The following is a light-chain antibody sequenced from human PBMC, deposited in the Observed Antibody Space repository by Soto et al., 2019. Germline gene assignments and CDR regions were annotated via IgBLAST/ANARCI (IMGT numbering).Light chain of an antibody. CDR3: AAWDDSLRAPV. J-gene: IGLJ2*01. V-gene: IGLV1-47*01. Sequence: QSVLTQPPSASATPGQRITISCFGSSSNIGSNYGYWYQQLPGTAPKLLISRDDERPSGVPDQFSGSKSGTSASLAISGVRSEDEADYFCAAWDDSLRAPVFGGGTKLTVL. CDR1: SSNIGSNY. CDR2: RDD.